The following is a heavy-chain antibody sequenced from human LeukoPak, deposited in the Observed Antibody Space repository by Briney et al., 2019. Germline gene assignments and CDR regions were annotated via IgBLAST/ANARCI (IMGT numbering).Heavy chain of an antibody. CDR3: ARGVRLRFLEWLPDYYYMDV. J-gene: IGHJ6*03. V-gene: IGHV1-8*03. CDR2: MNPNSGNT. D-gene: IGHD3-3*01. CDR1: GYTFTSYD. Sequence: GASVNVSFKASGYTFTSYDINWVRQATGQGLEWMGWMNPNSGNTGYAQKFQGRVTITRNTSISTAYMELSSLRSEDTAVYYCARGVRLRFLEWLPDYYYMDVWGKGTTVTVSS.